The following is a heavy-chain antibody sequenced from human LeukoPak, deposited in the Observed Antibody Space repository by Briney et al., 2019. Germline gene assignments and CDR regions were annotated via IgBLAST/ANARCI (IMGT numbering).Heavy chain of an antibody. V-gene: IGHV1-2*04. Sequence: PTVKASRKASRFTFTGRDMPCVPQAPGQELKGMGWISPNSGGTNYAQKFQGWVTMTRDTSISTAYMELTRLRSDDTAVYYCAREGRYYDFWSGYWNFDYWGQGTLVTVSS. CDR3: AREGRYYDFWSGYWNFDY. CDR2: ISPNSGGT. CDR1: RFTFTGRD. D-gene: IGHD3-3*01. J-gene: IGHJ4*02.